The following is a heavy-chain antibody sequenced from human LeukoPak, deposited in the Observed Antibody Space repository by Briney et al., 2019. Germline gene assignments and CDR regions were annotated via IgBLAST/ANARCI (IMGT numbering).Heavy chain of an antibody. V-gene: IGHV4-34*01. CDR3: ARFDWLLFFDY. J-gene: IGHJ4*02. CDR2: INHSGST. Sequence: PSETLSLTCAVYGGSFSGYYWSWIRQPPGKGLEWIGEINHSGSTNYNPSLKSRVTISVDTSKNQFSPKLSSVTAADTAVYYCARFDWLLFFDYWGQGTLVTVSS. CDR1: GGSFSGYY. D-gene: IGHD3-9*01.